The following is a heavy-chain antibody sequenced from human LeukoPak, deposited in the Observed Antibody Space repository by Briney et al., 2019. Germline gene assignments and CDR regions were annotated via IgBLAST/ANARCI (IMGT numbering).Heavy chain of an antibody. CDR2: ISYDGSNK. V-gene: IGHV3-30*18. CDR1: GFTFSSYG. CDR3: AKDRFFQVYGIFDY. J-gene: IGHJ4*02. D-gene: IGHD3-3*01. Sequence: GGSLRLSCAASGFTFSSYGMHWVRQAPGKGLEWVAVISYDGSNKYYADSVKGRFTTSRDNSKNTLYLQMNSLRAEDTAVYYCAKDRFFQVYGIFDYWGQGTLVTVSS.